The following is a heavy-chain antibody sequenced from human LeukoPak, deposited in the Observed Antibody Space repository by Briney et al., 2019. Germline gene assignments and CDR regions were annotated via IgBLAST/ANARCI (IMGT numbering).Heavy chain of an antibody. V-gene: IGHV3-21*01. CDR3: ARAVRSRRDGYNSRVDAFDI. J-gene: IGHJ3*02. Sequence: IPGGSLRLSCAASGFTFSSYSMNWVRQAPGKGLEWVSSISSSSSYIYYADSVKGRFTISRDNAKNSLYLQMNSLRAEDTAVYYCARAVRSRRDGYNSRVDAFDIWGQGTMVTVSS. CDR1: GFTFSSYS. D-gene: IGHD5-24*01. CDR2: ISSSSSYI.